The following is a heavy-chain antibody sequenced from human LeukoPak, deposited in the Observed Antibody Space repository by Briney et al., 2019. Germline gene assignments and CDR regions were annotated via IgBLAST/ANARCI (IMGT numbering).Heavy chain of an antibody. CDR1: GGSISSYY. CDR2: IYYSGNT. V-gene: IGHV4-59*01. CDR3: ARDIRGATYFDY. D-gene: IGHD1-26*01. J-gene: IGHJ4*02. Sequence: ETLSLTCTVSGGSISSYYWSWIRQPPGKGLEWIGHIYYSGNTNYNPSLKSRVTISVDTSKNQFSLKLSSVTAADTAAYYCARDIRGATYFDYWGQGTLVTVSS.